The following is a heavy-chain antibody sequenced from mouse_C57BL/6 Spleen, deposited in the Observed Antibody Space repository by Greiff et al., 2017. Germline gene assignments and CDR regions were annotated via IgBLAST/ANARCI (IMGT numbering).Heavy chain of an antibody. D-gene: IGHD1-1*01. CDR3: ARHVDYGSSPYCAD. V-gene: IGHV1-72*01. Sequence: QVQLQQPGAELVKPGASVKLSCTASGYTFTSYWMHWVKQRPGRGLEWIGRIDPDGGGTKYNEKFKSKATLTVDKSSSTAYLQLSSLTSEDSAVYYVARHVDYGSSPYCADGGQGTTLTVSS. CDR2: IDPDGGGT. CDR1: GYTFTSYW. J-gene: IGHJ2*01.